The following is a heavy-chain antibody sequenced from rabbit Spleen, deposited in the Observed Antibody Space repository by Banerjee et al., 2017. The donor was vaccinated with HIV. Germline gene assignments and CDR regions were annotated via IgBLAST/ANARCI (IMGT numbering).Heavy chain of an antibody. D-gene: IGHD8-1*01. V-gene: IGHV1S45*01. CDR2: ITTGSGSYT. CDR1: GFSFSSSYY. CDR3: ARTCNGGTNYWDL. J-gene: IGHJ6*01. Sequence: QEQLVESGGGLVQPEGSLTLTCTASGFSFSSSYYMCWVRQAPGKGLEWIACITTGSGSYTYYANWAKGRFTISKTSSSTVTLRMTSLTAADTATYFCARTCNGGTNYWDLWGPGTLVTVS.